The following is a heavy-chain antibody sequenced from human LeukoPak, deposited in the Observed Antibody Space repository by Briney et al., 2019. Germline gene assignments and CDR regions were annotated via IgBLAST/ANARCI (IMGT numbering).Heavy chain of an antibody. Sequence: GESLKISCKGSGYSFTSYWIGWVRQMLGKGLEWMGIIYPGDSETRYSPSFQGQVTISADKSISTAYLQWNSLKASDTAMYYCALTYYYDSSAPRYFDYWGQGTLVTVSS. J-gene: IGHJ4*02. V-gene: IGHV5-51*01. CDR2: IYPGDSET. D-gene: IGHD3-22*01. CDR1: GYSFTSYW. CDR3: ALTYYYDSSAPRYFDY.